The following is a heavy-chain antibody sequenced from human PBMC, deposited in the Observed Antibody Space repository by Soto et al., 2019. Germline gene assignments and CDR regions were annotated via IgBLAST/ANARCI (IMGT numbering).Heavy chain of an antibody. CDR2: INPNSGGT. CDR1: GYTFTGYY. J-gene: IGHJ4*02. D-gene: IGHD6-19*01. V-gene: IGHV1-2*04. Sequence: VSCKASGYTFTGYYMHWVRQAPGQGLEWMGWINPNSGGTNYAQKFQGWVTMTRDTSISTAYMELSRLRSDDTAVYYCARARQQWLPYYFDYWGQGTLVTVSS. CDR3: ARARQQWLPYYFDY.